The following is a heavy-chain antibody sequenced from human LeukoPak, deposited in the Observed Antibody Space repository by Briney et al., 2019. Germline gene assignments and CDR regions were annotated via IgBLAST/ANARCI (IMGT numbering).Heavy chain of an antibody. J-gene: IGHJ4*02. CDR3: ARALATVKYSENDY. CDR2: IWYDGSNK. V-gene: IGHV3-33*01. D-gene: IGHD4-11*01. Sequence: GGSLRLSCAASGFTFSSYGMHWVRQAPGKGLEWVAVIWYDGSNKYYADSVKGRFTISRDNSKNTLYLQMNSLRAEDTAVYYCARALATVKYSENDYWGQGTLVTDSS. CDR1: GFTFSSYG.